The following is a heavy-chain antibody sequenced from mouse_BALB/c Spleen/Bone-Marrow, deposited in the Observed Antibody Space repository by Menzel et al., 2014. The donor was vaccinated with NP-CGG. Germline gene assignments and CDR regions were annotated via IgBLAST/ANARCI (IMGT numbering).Heavy chain of an antibody. CDR1: GYTFTSYW. CDR2: IYPGNSDT. V-gene: IGHV1-5*01. Sequence: EVQRVESGTVLARPGASVKMSCKASGYTFTSYWMHWVKQRPGQGLEWIGAIYPGNSDTSYNQKFKGKAKLTAVTSTSTDYMELSSQANEDSAVYYCTGGKEYYTKDYWGQGTPVTGSS. D-gene: IGHD1-3*01. J-gene: IGHJ4*01. CDR3: TGGKEYYTKDY.